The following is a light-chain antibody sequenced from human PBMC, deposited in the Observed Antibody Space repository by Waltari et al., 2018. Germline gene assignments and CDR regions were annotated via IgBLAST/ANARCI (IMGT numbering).Light chain of an antibody. Sequence: DIVLTQSPATLSLSPGDRATLSCRASQSVSSYLAWYQQKPGQAPRLLIYDASNRATGIPARFSGSGSGTDFTLTISSLEPEDFAVYYCQQRSNWPSFGPGTKVDIK. CDR3: QQRSNWPS. CDR2: DAS. J-gene: IGKJ3*01. CDR1: QSVSSY. V-gene: IGKV3-11*01.